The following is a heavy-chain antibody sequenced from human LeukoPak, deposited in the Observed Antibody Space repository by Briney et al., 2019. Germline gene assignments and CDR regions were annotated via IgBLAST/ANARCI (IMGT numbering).Heavy chain of an antibody. J-gene: IGHJ4*02. CDR2: ISGSGGST. D-gene: IGHD2-2*01. CDR3: AKDRGVVVPAALFDY. CDR1: GFTFSSYA. Sequence: GGSLRLSCAASGFTFSSYAMSWVRQAPGKGLEWGSAISGSGGSTYYADSVKGRFTISRDNSKNTLYLQMNSLRAEDTAVYYCAKDRGVVVPAALFDYWGQGTLVTVSS. V-gene: IGHV3-23*01.